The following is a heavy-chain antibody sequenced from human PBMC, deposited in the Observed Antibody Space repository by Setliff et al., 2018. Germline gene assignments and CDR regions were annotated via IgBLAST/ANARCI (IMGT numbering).Heavy chain of an antibody. V-gene: IGHV1-18*01. Sequence: ASVKVSCKASGYTFTSYGIGWVRQAPGQGLEWMGWISAYNGNTNYAQKLQGRVTMTTDTSTNTAYMEVRSLGSDDTAMYYCARAVGYCSGGSCYKGDDYWGQGTLVTVSS. CDR2: ISAYNGNT. D-gene: IGHD2-15*01. CDR3: ARAVGYCSGGSCYKGDDY. J-gene: IGHJ4*02. CDR1: GYTFTSYG.